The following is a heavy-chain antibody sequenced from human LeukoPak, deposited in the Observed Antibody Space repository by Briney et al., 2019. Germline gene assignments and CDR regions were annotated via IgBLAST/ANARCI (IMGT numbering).Heavy chain of an antibody. CDR2: ISGSGGST. J-gene: IGHJ4*02. CDR3: AKVSVLRFLEWLLNCFDY. D-gene: IGHD3-3*01. CDR1: GFTFSSYA. V-gene: IGHV3-23*01. Sequence: GSLRLSCAASGFTFSSYAMSWVRQAPGKGLEWVSAISGSGGSTYYADSVKGRFTISRDNSKNTLYLQMNSLRAEDTAVYYCAKVSVLRFLEWLLNCFDYWGQGTLVTVSS.